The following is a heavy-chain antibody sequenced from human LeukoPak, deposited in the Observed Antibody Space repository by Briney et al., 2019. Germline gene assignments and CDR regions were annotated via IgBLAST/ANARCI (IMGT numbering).Heavy chain of an antibody. V-gene: IGHV3-21*01. J-gene: IGHJ3*02. CDR2: ISSSSAAI. CDR3: ARSPPLGAADI. Sequence: GGCLRLSCAGSGLTFSGYSMSWVRQAPGKGLEWVSIISSSSAAIYYVDSVKGRFTISRDNAHNSLYLQMNGLGVEDTAVYYCARSPPLGAADIWGQGTLVTVSS. D-gene: IGHD1-26*01. CDR1: GLTFSGYS.